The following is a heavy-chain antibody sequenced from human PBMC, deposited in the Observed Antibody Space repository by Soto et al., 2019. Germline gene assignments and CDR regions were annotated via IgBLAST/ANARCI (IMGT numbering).Heavy chain of an antibody. D-gene: IGHD3-22*01. CDR1: GGSISNGAYY. CDR3: ARQTDSYYTFDAFDI. Sequence: CTVSGGSISNGAYYWSWIRQHPGKGLEWIGNVYYSGSTNYNPSLESRVTISVDTSKNQFSLKLSSVTAADTAVYYCARQTDSYYTFDAFDIWGQGTMVTVSS. CDR2: VYYSGST. J-gene: IGHJ3*02. V-gene: IGHV4-39*01.